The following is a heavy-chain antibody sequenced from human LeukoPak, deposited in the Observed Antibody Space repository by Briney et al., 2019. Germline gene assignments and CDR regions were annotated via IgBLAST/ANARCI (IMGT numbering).Heavy chain of an antibody. J-gene: IGHJ6*02. CDR1: GGSISSGSYY. V-gene: IGHV4-61*02. CDR2: IYTSGST. CDR3: ARVPRVYGMDV. Sequence: SQTLSLTCTVSGGSISSGSYYWSWIRQPAGKGLEWIGRIYTSGSTNYNPSLKSRVTIAVDTSKNQLSLNLSSVTAADTAVYYCARVPRVYGMDVWGQGTTVTVSS.